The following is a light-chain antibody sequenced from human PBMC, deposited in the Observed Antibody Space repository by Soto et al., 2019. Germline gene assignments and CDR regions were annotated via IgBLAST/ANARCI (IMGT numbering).Light chain of an antibody. J-gene: IGKJ2*01. CDR2: GAS. CDR3: QQYNNWPPYT. V-gene: IGKV3-15*01. Sequence: EIVMTQSPPTLSVSLGTRATLSCRASQSVTSNLAWYQQKPGQPPRLLIYGASTRATGIPARFSGSGSGTEFTLTISSLQSEDFAVYYCQQYNNWPPYTFGQGTKLEIK. CDR1: QSVTSN.